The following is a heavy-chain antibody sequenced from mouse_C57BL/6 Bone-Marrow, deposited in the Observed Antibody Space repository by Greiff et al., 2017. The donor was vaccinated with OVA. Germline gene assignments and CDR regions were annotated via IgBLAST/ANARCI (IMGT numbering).Heavy chain of an antibody. J-gene: IGHJ3*01. CDR2: IWSGGST. CDR1: GFSLTSYG. Sequence: QVQLQQSGPGLVQPSPSLSITCTVSGFSLTSYGVHWVRQSPGKGLEWLGVIWSGGSTDYNAAFISSLSISKDNSKSQVFFKMNSLQADDTAIYYCARTSHYYGTRLAYWGQGTLVTVSA. CDR3: ARTSHYYGTRLAY. D-gene: IGHD1-1*01. V-gene: IGHV2-2*01.